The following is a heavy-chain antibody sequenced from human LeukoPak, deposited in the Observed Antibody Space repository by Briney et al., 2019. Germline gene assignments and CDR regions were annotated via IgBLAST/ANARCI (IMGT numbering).Heavy chain of an antibody. V-gene: IGHV3-33*06. CDR1: GFSFKSYG. Sequence: PGGSLRLSCAASGFSFKSYGMHWIRQAPGKGLEWVAVAWYDEKNKAYADSVKGRFTISRDNSKNTLYLQMNSLRAEDTAVYYCAKAMRELHYGNDYWGQGTLVTVSS. CDR3: AKAMRELHYGNDY. D-gene: IGHD1-26*01. J-gene: IGHJ4*02. CDR2: AWYDEKNK.